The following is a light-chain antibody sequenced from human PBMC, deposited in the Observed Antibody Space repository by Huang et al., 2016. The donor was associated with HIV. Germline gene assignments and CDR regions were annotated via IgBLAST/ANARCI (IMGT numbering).Light chain of an antibody. CDR2: DAS. V-gene: IGKV3-11*01. CDR3: QQRRKWPIT. CDR1: QSISNY. J-gene: IGKJ5*01. Sequence: EIVLTQSPVTLSLSPGERATLSCRASQSISNYLVWYQQIPGQAPRLLSYDASNRATGIPPRFSGSGSVTDFTLTITSLEPEDFAVYYCQQRRKWPITFGQGTRLEIK.